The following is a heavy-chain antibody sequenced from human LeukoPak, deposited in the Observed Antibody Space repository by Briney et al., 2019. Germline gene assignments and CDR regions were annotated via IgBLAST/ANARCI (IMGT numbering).Heavy chain of an antibody. Sequence: GGSLRLSCAASGFTFSSYARSWVRQAPGKWLEWVSAISGSGGSTYYADSVKGRFTISRDNSKNTLYLQMNSLRAEDTAVYYCAKDRTPLAYRFFDYWGQGTLVTVSS. J-gene: IGHJ4*02. V-gene: IGHV3-23*01. CDR2: ISGSGGST. CDR1: GFTFSSYA. D-gene: IGHD2-21*01. CDR3: AKDRTPLAYRFFDY.